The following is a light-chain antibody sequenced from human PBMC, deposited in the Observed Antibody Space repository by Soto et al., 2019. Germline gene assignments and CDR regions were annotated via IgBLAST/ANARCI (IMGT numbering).Light chain of an antibody. Sequence: IVLPQSPGTLSLSPGVRATLSCRASQTVSSNYLAWFQQKPGQAPRLLIHGASSRATGIPDRFSGSGSGTDFTLTISRLEPEDFAVYYCQQYGSSPWTFGQGTTVDIK. V-gene: IGKV3-20*01. CDR3: QQYGSSPWT. CDR2: GAS. J-gene: IGKJ1*01. CDR1: QTVSSNY.